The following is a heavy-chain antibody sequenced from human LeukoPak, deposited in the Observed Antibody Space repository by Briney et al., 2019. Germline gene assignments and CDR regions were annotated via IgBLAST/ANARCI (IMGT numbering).Heavy chain of an antibody. D-gene: IGHD3-3*01. CDR2: MSGNSGSI. V-gene: IGHV3-9*01. CDR1: GLAFDEYA. CDR3: ARGSRPGVVERDSFDI. Sequence: GGSLRLSCAASGLAFDEYAMHWGRQAPGKGLEWCSGMSGNSGSIGYADSVKGRVAISRDKAQNSLCLHMNSLRAENTAVYYCARGSRPGVVERDSFDIWGQGTMVTVSS. J-gene: IGHJ3*02.